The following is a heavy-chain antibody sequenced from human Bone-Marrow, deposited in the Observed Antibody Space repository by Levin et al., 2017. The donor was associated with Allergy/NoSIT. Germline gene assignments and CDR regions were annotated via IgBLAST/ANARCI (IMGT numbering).Heavy chain of an antibody. J-gene: IGHJ4*02. CDR3: ASGSGSHDF. Sequence: GGSLRLSCVASGFTFSDYYMSWIRQAPGRGLEWISYISNSGRLSQYADSVKGRFTVSRDNANNSLYLQMTSLRAEDTAVYYCASGSGSHDFWGQGALVTVSS. D-gene: IGHD3-10*01. CDR1: GFTFSDYY. V-gene: IGHV3-11*01. CDR2: ISNSGRLS.